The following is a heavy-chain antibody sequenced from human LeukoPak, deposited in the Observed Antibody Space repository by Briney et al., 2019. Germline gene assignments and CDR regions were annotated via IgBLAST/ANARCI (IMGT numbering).Heavy chain of an antibody. CDR3: ARDSRGIAVAGFDY. J-gene: IGHJ4*02. Sequence: GGSLRLSCAASGFTFSSYWMSWVRQAPGKGLEWVANIKQDGSEKYYVDSVKGRFTITRDNAKNSLYLQMNSLRAEDTAVYYCARDSRGIAVAGFDYWGQGTLVTVSS. V-gene: IGHV3-7*01. D-gene: IGHD6-19*01. CDR2: IKQDGSEK. CDR1: GFTFSSYW.